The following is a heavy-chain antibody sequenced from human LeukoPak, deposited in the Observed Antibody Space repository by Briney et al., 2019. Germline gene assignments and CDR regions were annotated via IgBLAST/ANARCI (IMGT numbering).Heavy chain of an antibody. CDR1: GFTFSTYG. V-gene: IGHV3-48*01. CDR3: AGGYCSDGTCYRFDP. CDR2: ISTTSGTI. J-gene: IGHJ5*02. Sequence: GGSLRLSCTASGFTFSTYGMNWVRQAPGKGLAWLSYISTTSGTIYYADSVKGRFTISRDNAKNSLYLQMNSLRAEDTAVYYCAGGYCSDGTCYRFDPWGQGTLVTVSS. D-gene: IGHD2-15*01.